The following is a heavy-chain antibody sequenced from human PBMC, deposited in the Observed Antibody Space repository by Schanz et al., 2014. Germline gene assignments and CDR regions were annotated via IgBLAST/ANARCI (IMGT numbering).Heavy chain of an antibody. CDR1: GGTFSTYT. V-gene: IGHV1-69*02. D-gene: IGHD2-2*01. J-gene: IGHJ4*02. Sequence: QVQLVQSGAEVKKPGSSVKVSCTASGGTFSTYTISWVRQAPGQGLEWMGRIIPILGIANYAQKFQGRVTITADKSTFTAYMELSSLRSEDAAVYYCARAPTAYCSDTSGLGTACDYWGQGTLVTVSS. CDR2: IIPILGIA. CDR3: ARAPTAYCSDTSGLGTACDY.